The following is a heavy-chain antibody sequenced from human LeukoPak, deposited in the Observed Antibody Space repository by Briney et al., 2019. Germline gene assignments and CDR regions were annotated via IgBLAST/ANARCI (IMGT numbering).Heavy chain of an antibody. Sequence: GSLRLSCTASGFTVSSNYMSWVRQAPGKGLECVSLIFSGGSTYYADSVKGRFTISRDNSKNTLYLQMNSLRAEDPAVYYCARDLAFSSWGQGTLVTVSS. V-gene: IGHV3-53*01. CDR2: IFSGGST. CDR3: ARDLAFSS. CDR1: GFTVSSNY. J-gene: IGHJ4*02. D-gene: IGHD3-16*01.